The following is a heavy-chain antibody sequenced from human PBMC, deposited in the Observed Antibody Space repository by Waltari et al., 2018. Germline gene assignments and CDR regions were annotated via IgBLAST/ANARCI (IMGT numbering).Heavy chain of an antibody. CDR3: ARDRGRGIYLDS. V-gene: IGHV4-4*02. Sequence: QLQLQESGPGLVKPSGTLSVTCAVSGDSVSNHYWWSWVRQSPGKGVEWIGQIHGSGNANYNPSRASRVSVSLETSTDQFSLKMTSATAADTAVYYCARDRGRGIYLDSWGQGTLVTVSP. D-gene: IGHD2-15*01. CDR2: IHGSGNA. J-gene: IGHJ4*02. CDR1: GDSVSNHYW.